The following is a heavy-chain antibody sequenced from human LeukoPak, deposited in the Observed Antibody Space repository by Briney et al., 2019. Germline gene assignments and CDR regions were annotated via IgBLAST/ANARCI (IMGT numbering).Heavy chain of an antibody. J-gene: IGHJ5*02. D-gene: IGHD2-15*01. V-gene: IGHV1-2*02. CDR3: ARGLGYCSGGSCYLNWFDP. CDR2: INPNSGGT. CDR1: GYTFTGYY. Sequence: GASVKVSCKASGYTFTGYYMHWVRQAPGQGLEWMGWINPNSGGTNYAQKLQGRVTMTTDTSTSTAYMELRSLRSDDTAVYYCARGLGYCSGGSCYLNWFDPWGQGTLVTVSS.